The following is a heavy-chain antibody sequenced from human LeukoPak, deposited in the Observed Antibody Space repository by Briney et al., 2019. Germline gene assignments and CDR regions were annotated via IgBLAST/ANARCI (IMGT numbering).Heavy chain of an antibody. CDR3: ARWETRGYSYGPRFDP. CDR1: GYTCTGYY. V-gene: IGHV1-2*02. J-gene: IGHJ5*02. Sequence: GASVKVSCKASGYTCTGYYMHWVRQAPGQGLEWMGWINPNSGGTNYAQKFQGRVTMTRDTSISTAYMELSRLRSDDTAVYYCARWETRGYSYGPRFDPWGQGTLVTVSS. D-gene: IGHD5-18*01. CDR2: INPNSGGT.